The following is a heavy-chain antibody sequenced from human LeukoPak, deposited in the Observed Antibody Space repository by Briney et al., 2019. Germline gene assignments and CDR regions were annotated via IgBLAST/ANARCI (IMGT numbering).Heavy chain of an antibody. V-gene: IGHV3-48*01. Sequence: GGSLRLSCAASGFTFSSYSMNWVRQAPGKGLEWVSYISSSSTIYYADSVKGRFTISRDNSKNTLYLQMNSLRAEDTAVYYCARLIVVVIDAFDIWGQGTMVTVSS. CDR2: ISSSSTI. D-gene: IGHD3-22*01. J-gene: IGHJ3*02. CDR1: GFTFSSYS. CDR3: ARLIVVVIDAFDI.